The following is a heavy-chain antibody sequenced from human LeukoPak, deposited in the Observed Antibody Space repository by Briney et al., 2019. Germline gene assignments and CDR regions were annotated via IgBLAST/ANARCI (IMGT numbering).Heavy chain of an antibody. J-gene: IGHJ4*02. Sequence: GGSLRLSCAASGFTFSSYGMHWVRQAPGKGLEWVAFIRYDGSNKYYADSVKGRFTICRDNSKNTLYLQMNSLRAEDTAVYYCAKDKAYYYDSSGYYIGSGLDYWGQGTLVTVSS. D-gene: IGHD3-22*01. CDR3: AKDKAYYYDSSGYYIGSGLDY. V-gene: IGHV3-30*02. CDR1: GFTFSSYG. CDR2: IRYDGSNK.